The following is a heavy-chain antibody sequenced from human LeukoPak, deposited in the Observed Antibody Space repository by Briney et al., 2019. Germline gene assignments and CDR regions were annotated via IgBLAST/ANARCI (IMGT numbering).Heavy chain of an antibody. J-gene: IGHJ4*02. CDR3: ARQGSGYETEPFDY. CDR1: GYSFTSYW. D-gene: IGHD5-12*01. Sequence: GESLKIPCKGSGYSFTSYWIAWVRQMPGKGLEWMGIIYPGDSDTRYSPSFQGHVTISTDNSISTAYLQWSSLKASDTAMYYCARQGSGYETEPFDYWGQGTLVTVSS. V-gene: IGHV5-51*01. CDR2: IYPGDSDT.